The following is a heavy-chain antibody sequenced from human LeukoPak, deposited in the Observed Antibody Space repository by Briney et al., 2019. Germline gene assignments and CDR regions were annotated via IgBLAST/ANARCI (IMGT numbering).Heavy chain of an antibody. CDR3: ARGYYYGSGSTESWFDP. D-gene: IGHD3-10*01. V-gene: IGHV4-34*01. CDR2: INHSGST. J-gene: IGHJ5*02. Sequence: SETLSLTCGVYGGSFSGYYWNWIRQSPGKGLEWIGEINHSGSTNYNPSLKSRVTMSVDTSQKQFSLRLTSVRAADTAVYYCARGYYYGSGSTESWFDPWGQGTLVTVSS. CDR1: GGSFSGYY.